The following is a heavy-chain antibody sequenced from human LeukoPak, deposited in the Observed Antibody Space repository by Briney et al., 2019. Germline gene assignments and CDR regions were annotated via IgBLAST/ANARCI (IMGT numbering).Heavy chain of an antibody. J-gene: IGHJ4*02. CDR1: GFTLRTYG. Sequence: GGSLRLSCAASGFTLRTYGSDWVRQAPGKGLEWVAVISYDGSNKYYADSVKGRFTISRDNSKNTVYLQMNSLRAEDTALYYCAKKGTTAATLYHCDSWGQGTLVTVSS. CDR3: AKKGTTAATLYHCDS. CDR2: ISYDGSNK. V-gene: IGHV3-30*18. D-gene: IGHD6-13*01.